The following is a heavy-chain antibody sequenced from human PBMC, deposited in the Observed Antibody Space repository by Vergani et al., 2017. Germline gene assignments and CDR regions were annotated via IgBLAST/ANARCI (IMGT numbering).Heavy chain of an antibody. D-gene: IGHD1-1*01. CDR1: SHTFQTYG. Sequence: QVQLVQSGAELKKPGASVSVSCKGSSHTFQTYGISWVRPAPGKGLEWMAWIRPYTGHTIYAQKFHDRVTMTADTSTNTAYMELRSLRSDDTAVYFCARVAPSNSEVTPTAFDVGGQGTRVTGS. CDR2: IRPYTGHT. CDR3: ARVAPSNSEVTPTAFDV. J-gene: IGHJ3*01. V-gene: IGHV1-18*01.